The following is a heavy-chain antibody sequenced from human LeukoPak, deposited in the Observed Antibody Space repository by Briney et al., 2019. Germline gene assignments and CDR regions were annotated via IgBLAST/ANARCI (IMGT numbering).Heavy chain of an antibody. CDR3: ARDSNSGSYFGYNWFDP. Sequence: SVKVSCKASGGTFSSYTISWVRQAPGQGLEWMGRIIPILGIANYAQKFQGRVTITTDESTSTAYMELSSLRSEDTAVYYCARDSNSGSYFGYNWFDPWGQGTLVTVSS. J-gene: IGHJ5*02. CDR1: GGTFSSYT. V-gene: IGHV1-69*16. D-gene: IGHD1-26*01. CDR2: IIPILGIA.